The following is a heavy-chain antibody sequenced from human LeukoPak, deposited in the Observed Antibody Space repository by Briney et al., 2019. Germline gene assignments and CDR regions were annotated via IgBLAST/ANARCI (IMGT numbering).Heavy chain of an antibody. D-gene: IGHD6-19*01. CDR1: GFTVSSNY. CDR3: AKDRYSSGWPYYFDY. CDR2: ISGDGGST. J-gene: IGHJ4*02. Sequence: PGGSLRLSCAASGFTVSSNYMSWVRQAPGKGLEWVSLISGDGGSTYYADSVKGRFTISRDNSKNSLYLQMNSLRTEDTALYYCAKDRYSSGWPYYFDYWGQGTLVTVSS. V-gene: IGHV3-43*02.